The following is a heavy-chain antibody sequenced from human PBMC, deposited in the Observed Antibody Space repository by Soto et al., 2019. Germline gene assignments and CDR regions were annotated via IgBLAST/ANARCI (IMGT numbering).Heavy chain of an antibody. D-gene: IGHD2-2*01. Sequence: PSETLSLTCAVSGYVITNGYHWVGIRQPPGKELEGIGTISHSGDTYYNPSLKRRVTISIDPAKNHLSLILDSVTAAGTATYYFTRIYCTPTSCFINGMDVWGQGTTVTVSS. J-gene: IGHJ6*02. CDR2: ISHSGDT. CDR3: TRIYCTPTSCFINGMDV. V-gene: IGHV4-38-2*01. CDR1: GYVITNGYH.